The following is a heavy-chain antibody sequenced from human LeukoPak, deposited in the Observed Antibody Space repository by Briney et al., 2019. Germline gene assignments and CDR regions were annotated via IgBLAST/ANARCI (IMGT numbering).Heavy chain of an antibody. Sequence: ASVKVCCKASGYTFTGYYMHWVRQAPGQGLEWMGRINPNSGGTNYAQKFQGRVTMTRDTSISTAYMELSRLRSDDTAVYYCARVWIAVAGTRGYYFDYWGQGTLVTVSS. CDR2: INPNSGGT. CDR3: ARVWIAVAGTRGYYFDY. J-gene: IGHJ4*02. D-gene: IGHD6-19*01. V-gene: IGHV1-2*06. CDR1: GYTFTGYY.